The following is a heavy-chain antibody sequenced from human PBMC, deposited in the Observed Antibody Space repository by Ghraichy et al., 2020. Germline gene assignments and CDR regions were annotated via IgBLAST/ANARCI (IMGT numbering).Heavy chain of an antibody. CDR3: ARAPGGTTDI. D-gene: IGHD2-15*01. Sequence: SETLSLTCAVYGGSFSGYYWSWIRQPPGKGLEWIGEINHSGSTNYNPSLKSRVTISVDTSKNQLSLKLNSVTAADTAVYYCARAPGGTTDIWGQGTLVTVSS. CDR1: GGSFSGYY. CDR2: INHSGST. V-gene: IGHV4-34*01. J-gene: IGHJ4*02.